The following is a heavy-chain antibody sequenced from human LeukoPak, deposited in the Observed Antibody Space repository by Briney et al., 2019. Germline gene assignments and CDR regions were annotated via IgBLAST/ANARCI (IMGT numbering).Heavy chain of an antibody. Sequence: GGSLRLSCAASGFTFSSYDMHWVRQATGKGLEWVSAIGTAGDTYYPGSVKGRFTISRENAKNSLYLQMNSLRAGDTAVYYCARGLSITIFGVVSDGMDVWGQGTTVTVS. V-gene: IGHV3-13*01. D-gene: IGHD3-3*01. CDR2: IGTAGDT. J-gene: IGHJ6*02. CDR1: GFTFSSYD. CDR3: ARGLSITIFGVVSDGMDV.